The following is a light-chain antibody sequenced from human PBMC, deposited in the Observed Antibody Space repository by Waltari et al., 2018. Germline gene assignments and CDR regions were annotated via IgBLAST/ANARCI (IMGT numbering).Light chain of an antibody. V-gene: IGKV3-20*01. Sequence: IVLTQSPGTLSLSPGDRATLSCRASQSVSRTLACYQQKPGQAPNLLIYCASTKATGIPYRFTGSGSGTDFSLNISRLEPQDFSIYFGQHYVRLPATFGQATKVEIK. J-gene: IGKJ1*01. CDR2: CAS. CDR3: QHYVRLPAT. CDR1: QSVSRT.